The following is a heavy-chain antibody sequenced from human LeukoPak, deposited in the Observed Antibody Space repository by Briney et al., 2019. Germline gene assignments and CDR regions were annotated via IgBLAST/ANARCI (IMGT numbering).Heavy chain of an antibody. Sequence: GGSLRLSCEASGFTFTNAWMNWVRQAPGKGLEWVGRIKSKTDGGATDFAAPVKGRFTISRDDSKTTLYLQMNSLKTEDTALYYCTTGNAIPDPDYWGQGTLVTVSS. J-gene: IGHJ4*02. CDR2: IKSKTDGGAT. V-gene: IGHV3-15*01. CDR3: TTGNAIPDPDY. CDR1: GFTFTNAW. D-gene: IGHD2-8*01.